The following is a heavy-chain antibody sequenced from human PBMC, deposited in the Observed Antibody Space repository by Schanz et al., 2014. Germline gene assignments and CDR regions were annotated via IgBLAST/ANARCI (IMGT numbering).Heavy chain of an antibody. CDR2: ISGNGGST. D-gene: IGHD2-2*02. V-gene: IGHV3-23*01. CDR1: GFTFSSYA. Sequence: EVQLLESGGGLVQPGGSLRLSCAASGFTFSSYAMTWVRQPPGKGLEWVSAISGNGGSTYYADSVKGRFTISRDNSKNTLSLQLNSLRADDTAVYYCAKHLYQYNYYGMDVWGQGTTVTVSS. J-gene: IGHJ6*02. CDR3: AKHLYQYNYYGMDV.